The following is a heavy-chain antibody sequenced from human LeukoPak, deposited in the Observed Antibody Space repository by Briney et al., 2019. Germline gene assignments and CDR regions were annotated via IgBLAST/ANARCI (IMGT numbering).Heavy chain of an antibody. Sequence: GGSLRLSCAASGFTFSSYAMHWVRQAPGKGLESVAVISYDGSNKYYADSVKGRFTISRDNSKNTLYLQMNSLRAEDTAVYYCARDDSIYRIAAAGTNYWGQGTLVTVSS. V-gene: IGHV3-30-3*01. D-gene: IGHD6-13*01. CDR3: ARDDSIYRIAAAGTNY. CDR1: GFTFSSYA. J-gene: IGHJ4*02. CDR2: ISYDGSNK.